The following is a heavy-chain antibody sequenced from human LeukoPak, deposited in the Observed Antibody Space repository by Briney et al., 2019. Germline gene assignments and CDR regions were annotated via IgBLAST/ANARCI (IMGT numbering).Heavy chain of an antibody. CDR1: GFSFGNYW. V-gene: IGHV3-7*05. Sequence: PGGSLRLSCVASGFSFGNYWMAWVRQAPGKGLEWVANMKHDGIEKYHVDSLKGRFTISRDNTKNSLYLHMSSLRVEDTAVYYCAREGREGYNYPALDFWGQGTLVTVSS. CDR3: AREGREGYNYPALDF. D-gene: IGHD5-24*01. CDR2: MKHDGIEK. J-gene: IGHJ4*02.